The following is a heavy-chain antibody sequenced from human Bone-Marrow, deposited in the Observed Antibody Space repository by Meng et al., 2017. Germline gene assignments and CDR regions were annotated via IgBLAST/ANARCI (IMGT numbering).Heavy chain of an antibody. V-gene: IGHV3-21*01. CDR1: GFTFSSYS. D-gene: IGHD3-16*01. CDR2: ISSSSSYI. J-gene: IGHJ4*02. CDR3: ARDRGSTYYDYFWGLREESYFDY. Sequence: GESLKISCAASGFTFSSYSMNWVRQAPGKGLEWVSSISSSSSYIYYADSVKGRFTISRDNAKNSLYLQMNSLRAEDTAVYYFARDRGSTYYDYFWGLREESYFDYWGQGTLVTVSS.